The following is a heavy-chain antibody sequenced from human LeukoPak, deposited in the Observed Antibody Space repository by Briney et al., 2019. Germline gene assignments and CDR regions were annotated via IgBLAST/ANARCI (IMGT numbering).Heavy chain of an antibody. CDR3: ARSDSSTWYSLHDY. V-gene: IGHV3-30*02. D-gene: IGHD6-13*01. CDR1: GSTFNNYG. CDR2: IRYDGSDK. J-gene: IGHJ4*02. Sequence: GGSLRLSCAASGSTFNNYGIYWARQAPGKGLEWVSFIRYDGSDKYYADAVKGRFTISRDNAKNSLYLQMNSLRAEDTAVYYCARSDSSTWYSLHDYWGQGTLVTVSS.